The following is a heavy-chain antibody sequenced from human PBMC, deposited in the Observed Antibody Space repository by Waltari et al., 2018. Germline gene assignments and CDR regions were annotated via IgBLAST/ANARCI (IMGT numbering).Heavy chain of an antibody. J-gene: IGHJ4*02. V-gene: IGHV4-38-2*01. D-gene: IGHD3-16*01. CDR3: VMGNFDD. CDR1: GYSISSGYY. CDR2: IYHSGST. Sequence: QVQLQESGPGLVKPSETLSLTCAVSGYSISSGYYWGWIRQPPGKGLEWIGSIYHSGSTDYNPSLKSRITITVDTSKNQFYLKLSSVTAADTAVYYCVMGNFDDWGQGTLVTVSS.